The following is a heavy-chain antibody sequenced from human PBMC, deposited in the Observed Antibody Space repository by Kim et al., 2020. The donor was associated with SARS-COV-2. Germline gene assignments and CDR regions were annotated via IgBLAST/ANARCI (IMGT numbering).Heavy chain of an antibody. V-gene: IGHV3-30*02. J-gene: IGHJ4*02. D-gene: IGHD2-15*01. CDR3: AKTRLGYCSGGSCAPLSY. Sequence: GRFTISRDNSKNTLSLQMNSLRAEDTAVYYCAKTRLGYCSGGSCAPLSYWGQGTLVTVSS.